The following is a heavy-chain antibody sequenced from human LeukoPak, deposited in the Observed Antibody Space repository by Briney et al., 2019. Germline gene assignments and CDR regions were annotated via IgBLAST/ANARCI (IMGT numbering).Heavy chain of an antibody. CDR1: GFTFSSYS. CDR2: ISSSSTYI. D-gene: IGHD3-22*01. V-gene: IGHV3-21*01. J-gene: IGHJ4*02. Sequence: RSGGSLRLSCAASGFTFSSYSMSWVRQAPGKGLEWVSSISSSSTYIYYADSVKGRFTISRGNAKNSLYLQMNSLRAEDTAVFYCARDPRDYDSSGNYWGQGTLVTVSS. CDR3: ARDPRDYDSSGNY.